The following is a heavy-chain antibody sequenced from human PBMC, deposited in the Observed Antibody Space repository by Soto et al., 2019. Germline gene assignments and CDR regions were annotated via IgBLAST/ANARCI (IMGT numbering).Heavy chain of an antibody. D-gene: IGHD3-22*01. CDR3: ARVYYDSSGYYRGAEYFQH. J-gene: IGHJ1*01. CDR2: ISAYNGNT. Sequence: QVQLVQSGAEVKKPGASVKVSCKASGYTFTSYGISWVRQAPGQGLEWMGWISAYNGNTNYAQKLQGIVTMTTDASTSTAYMELRSLRSDDTAVYYCARVYYDSSGYYRGAEYFQHWGQGTLVTVSS. CDR1: GYTFTSYG. V-gene: IGHV1-18*01.